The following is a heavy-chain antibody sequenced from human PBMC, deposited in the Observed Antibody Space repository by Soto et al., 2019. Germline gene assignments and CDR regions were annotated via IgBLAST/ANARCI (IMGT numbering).Heavy chain of an antibody. Sequence: QVQLVQSGAEVKKPAASVTVSCKTSGYTLTGHYLHWVRQAPEQGREWVGEIGPESGATRHAQKFQGMVTMTRNMSTTTCYMELNNSRPDDTAVYYCGRGRSGQPVVFYWGQGTPATFSS. D-gene: IGHD1-26*01. CDR2: IGPESGAT. CDR1: GYTLTGHY. J-gene: IGHJ4*02. CDR3: GRGRSGQPVVFY. V-gene: IGHV1-2*02.